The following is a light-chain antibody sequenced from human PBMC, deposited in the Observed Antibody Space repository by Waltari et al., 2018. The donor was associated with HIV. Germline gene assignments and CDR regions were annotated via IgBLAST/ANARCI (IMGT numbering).Light chain of an antibody. J-gene: IGLJ2*01. CDR3: QSYDNSLSNVV. V-gene: IGLV1-40*01. CDR1: NSNIGAGYD. CDR2: DNR. Sequence: QSVLTHPPSVSGAPGQRVTISCTGSNSNIGAGYDAHWYQQLPGSAPKPLMFDNRKRPSGVPDRCSCSKSGTSASLVITGLQAADEAVYYWQSYDNSLSNVVFGGGTKLIVL.